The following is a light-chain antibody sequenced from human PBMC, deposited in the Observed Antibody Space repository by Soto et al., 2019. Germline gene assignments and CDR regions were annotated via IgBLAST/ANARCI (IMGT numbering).Light chain of an antibody. CDR2: TTN. V-gene: IGLV1-44*01. Sequence: QSVLTRPHSASGTPGQRVTISCSGSSSNIGTSSVHWFQQLPGTAPKLLISTTNQRPSGVPERFSGSKSGTSASLAISGLQSEDEADYYCAAWDDSLNGRVFGTGTKVTV. J-gene: IGLJ1*01. CDR3: AAWDDSLNGRV. CDR1: SSNIGTSS.